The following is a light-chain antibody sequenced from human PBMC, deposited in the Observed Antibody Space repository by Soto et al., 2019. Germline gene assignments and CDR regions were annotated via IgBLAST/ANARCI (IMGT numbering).Light chain of an antibody. J-gene: IGKJ4*01. CDR1: QSVSSY. Sequence: EIVSTQSPGTLSLSPGERATLSCRASQSVSSYLAWYQQKPGQAPRLLIYDASNRATGIPARFSGSGSGTDFTLTISSLEPEDFAVYYCQQRSNWPPSLTFGGGTKVDI. CDR3: QQRSNWPPSLT. CDR2: DAS. V-gene: IGKV3-11*01.